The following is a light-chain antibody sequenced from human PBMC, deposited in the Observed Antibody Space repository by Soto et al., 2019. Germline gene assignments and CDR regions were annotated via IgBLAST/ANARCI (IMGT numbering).Light chain of an antibody. V-gene: IGKV3-15*01. CDR2: GSS. CDR1: QSVSSN. CDR3: QQFNNWPPWA. Sequence: EIVMTQSPATLSVSPRERATLSCKASQSVSSNLAWYQQKPGRAPRLPIYGSSTRVTGVPARFSGSGSGTELTLTISRLQSEDFAVYYCQQFNNWPPWAFGQGTKVEIK. J-gene: IGKJ1*01.